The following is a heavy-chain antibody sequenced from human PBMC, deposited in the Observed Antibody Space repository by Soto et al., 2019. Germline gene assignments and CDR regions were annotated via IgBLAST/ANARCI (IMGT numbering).Heavy chain of an antibody. D-gene: IGHD4-17*01. CDR1: GDSISSYY. Sequence: QVQLQGSGPGLLKPSETLSLTCTVSGDSISSYYWSWIRQPPGQGLEWIGYIYYSGSTNYNPALKSRVTTSVDTSKGQFPLKPGSVTAADTAVYYCARSNGDYGDYWSRGTLVTFSS. CDR2: IYYSGST. V-gene: IGHV4-59*01. J-gene: IGHJ4*02. CDR3: ARSNGDYGDY.